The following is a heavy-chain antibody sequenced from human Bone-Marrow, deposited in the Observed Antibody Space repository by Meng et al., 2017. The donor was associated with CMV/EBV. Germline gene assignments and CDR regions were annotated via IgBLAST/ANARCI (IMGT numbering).Heavy chain of an antibody. CDR2: MNPNSGNT. J-gene: IGHJ4*02. V-gene: IGHV1-8*01. Sequence: ASVKVSCKASGYTFTSYDINWVRQATGQGLEWMGWMNPNSGNTGYAQKFQGRVTMTRNTSISTAYMELSSLRSEDTAVYYCARGHSSSWYQAYDYWGQGTLVTVSS. D-gene: IGHD6-13*01. CDR3: ARGHSSSWYQAYDY. CDR1: GYTFTSYD.